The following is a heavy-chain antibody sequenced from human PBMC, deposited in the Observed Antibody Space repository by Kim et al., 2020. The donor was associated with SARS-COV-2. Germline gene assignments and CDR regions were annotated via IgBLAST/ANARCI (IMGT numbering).Heavy chain of an antibody. D-gene: IGHD4-4*01. CDR1: GFTVNDYY. V-gene: IGHV3-53*01. CDR2: VFTSGIT. Sequence: GGSLRLSCAASGFTVNDYYMSWIRQAPGKGLQWVSVVFTSGITYYADSVRGRFTTSRDDSENTLSLQMNSLSAEDTTLYYCARGLDYSGSLDAFDFWGQGTLLTVYS. J-gene: IGHJ3*01. CDR3: ARGLDYSGSLDAFDF.